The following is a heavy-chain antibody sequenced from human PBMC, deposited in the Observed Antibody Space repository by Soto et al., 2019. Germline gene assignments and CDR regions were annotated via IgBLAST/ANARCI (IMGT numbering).Heavy chain of an antibody. D-gene: IGHD5-12*01. V-gene: IGHV4-59*01. CDR1: GGSISSYY. J-gene: IGHJ4*02. CDR2: IYYSGSA. Sequence: PSETLSLTCTVSGGSISSYYWGWIRQPPGKGLEWIGYIYYSGSANYNPSLKSRVTISVDTSKNQFSLKLSSVTAADTAVYYCAREFGTRKRWLQVWGQGTLVTVSS. CDR3: AREFGTRKRWLQV.